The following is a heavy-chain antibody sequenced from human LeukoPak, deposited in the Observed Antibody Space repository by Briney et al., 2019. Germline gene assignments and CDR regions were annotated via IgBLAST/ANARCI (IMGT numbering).Heavy chain of an antibody. J-gene: IGHJ4*02. CDR2: VFRTGRT. Sequence: PSETLSLTCTVSGGSTNTGGYFWSWIRQPPGKGLEWIGYVFRTGRTSYNPSLDSRVTISLDRSRNQFSLRLTSVTAADSAMYYCATEGQCGFTTCPSLQFWGQGILVSVSS. CDR3: ATEGQCGFTTCPSLQF. CDR1: GGSTNTGGYF. D-gene: IGHD2-2*01. V-gene: IGHV4-30-2*01.